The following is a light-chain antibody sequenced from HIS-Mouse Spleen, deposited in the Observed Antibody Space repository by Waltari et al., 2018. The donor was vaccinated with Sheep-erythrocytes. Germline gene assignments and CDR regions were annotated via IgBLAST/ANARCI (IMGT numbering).Light chain of an antibody. Sequence: LTQPASVSGSPGQSTTISCTGTSSDVGSYNLFPWYQQHPGKAPKLMIYEGSKRPSGVSNRFSGSKSGNTASLTISGLQAEDEADYYCCSYAGSSTPWVFGGGTKLTVL. J-gene: IGLJ3*02. CDR2: EGS. CDR1: SSDVGSYNL. CDR3: CSYAGSSTPWV. V-gene: IGLV2-23*01.